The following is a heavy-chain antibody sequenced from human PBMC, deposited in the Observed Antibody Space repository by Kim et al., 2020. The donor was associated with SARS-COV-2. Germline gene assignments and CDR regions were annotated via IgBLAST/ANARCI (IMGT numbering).Heavy chain of an antibody. CDR3: AREDIVVVPAIDY. CDR2: IWYDGSNK. J-gene: IGHJ4*02. Sequence: GGSLRLSCAESGFTFSSYGMHWVRQAPGKGLEWVAVIWYDGSNKYYADSVKGRFTISRDNSKNTLYLQMNSLRAEDTAVYYCAREDIVVVPAIDYWGQGTLVTVSS. V-gene: IGHV3-33*01. CDR1: GFTFSSYG. D-gene: IGHD2-2*01.